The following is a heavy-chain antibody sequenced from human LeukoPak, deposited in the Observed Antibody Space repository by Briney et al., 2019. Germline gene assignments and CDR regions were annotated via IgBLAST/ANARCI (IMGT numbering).Heavy chain of an antibody. CDR2: VHLDGRT. J-gene: IGHJ4*02. CDR3: AREGGFCRPLDY. D-gene: IGHD3-3*01. CDR1: GGSVINTNW. V-gene: IGHV4-4*02. Sequence: SGTLSLTCGVSGGSVINTNWWTWVRQPPGKGLEWIEEVHLDGRTNYNPSLESRLTMSVDVSENQVSLKLTSVTAADTAVYYCAREGGFCRPLDYSGQGTLVTVSS.